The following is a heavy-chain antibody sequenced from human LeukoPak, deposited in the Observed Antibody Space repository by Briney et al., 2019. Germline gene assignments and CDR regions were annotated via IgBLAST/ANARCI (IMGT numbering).Heavy chain of an antibody. D-gene: IGHD6-6*01. J-gene: IGHJ4*02. Sequence: GGSLRLSCAASGFTFSSYAMTWVRQAPGKGLEWVSAICGSGGCTYYAVYVKGRFSISRDNSKNTLYLKMNSLRAEDTAVYYCAKDGPSISAYYFDYWGQGTLVTVSS. CDR3: AKDGPSISAYYFDY. CDR1: GFTFSSYA. V-gene: IGHV3-23*01. CDR2: ICGSGGCT.